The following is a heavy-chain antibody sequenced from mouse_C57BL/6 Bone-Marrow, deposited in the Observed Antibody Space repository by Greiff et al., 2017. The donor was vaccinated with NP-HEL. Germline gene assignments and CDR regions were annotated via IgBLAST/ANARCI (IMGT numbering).Heavy chain of an antibody. J-gene: IGHJ3*01. CDR3: ARRRTGTGWFAY. CDR2: INPNNGGT. CDR1: GYTFTDYY. Sequence: VQLQQSGPELVKPGASVKISCKASGYTFTDYYMNWVKQSHGKSLEWIGDINPNNGGTSYNQKFKGKATLTVDKSSSTAYMELRSLTSEDSAVYYCARRRTGTGWFAYWGQGTLVTVSA. V-gene: IGHV1-26*01. D-gene: IGHD4-1*01.